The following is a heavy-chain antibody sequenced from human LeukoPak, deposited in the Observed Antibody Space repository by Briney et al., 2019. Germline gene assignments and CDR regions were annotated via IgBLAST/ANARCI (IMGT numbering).Heavy chain of an antibody. CDR3: ARLGVLRAVLSPLFDP. Sequence: SETLSLTCAVYGGSFSGYYWSWIRQPPGKGLEWIGEINHSGSTNYNPSLKSRVTISVDTSKNQFSLKLSSVTAADTAVYYCARLGVLRAVLSPLFDPWGQGILVTVSS. V-gene: IGHV4-34*01. D-gene: IGHD3-16*01. CDR2: INHSGST. J-gene: IGHJ5*02. CDR1: GGSFSGYY.